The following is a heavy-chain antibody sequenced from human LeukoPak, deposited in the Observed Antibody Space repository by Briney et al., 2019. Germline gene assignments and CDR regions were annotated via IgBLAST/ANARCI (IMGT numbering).Heavy chain of an antibody. J-gene: IGHJ4*02. V-gene: IGHV3-7*01. CDR3: AREWQGGIAAAGTRIEGDY. D-gene: IGHD6-13*01. CDR1: GFSVSGYW. Sequence: GGSLRLSCAVSGFSVSGYWMTWVRQAPGKGLEWVANIKQDGSEKNYVDSVKGRFTISRDNAENSLFLQMNSLRVEDTAVYYCAREWQGGIAAAGTRIEGDYWGQGTLVGVSS. CDR2: IKQDGSEK.